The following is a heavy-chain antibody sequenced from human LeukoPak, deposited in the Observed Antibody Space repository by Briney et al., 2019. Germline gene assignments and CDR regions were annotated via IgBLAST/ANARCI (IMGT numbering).Heavy chain of an antibody. Sequence: GGSLRLSCAASGFIFSSYGMHWVRQAPGKGLEWVAFIRYDGRNKYYADSVKGRFTISRDNSKNTLYLQMNSLRAEDTAVYYCARRAGGYSHPYDYCFQGILVTVSS. D-gene: IGHD4-23*01. V-gene: IGHV3-30*02. CDR3: ARRAGGYSHPYDY. CDR2: IRYDGRNK. CDR1: GFIFSSYG. J-gene: IGHJ4*02.